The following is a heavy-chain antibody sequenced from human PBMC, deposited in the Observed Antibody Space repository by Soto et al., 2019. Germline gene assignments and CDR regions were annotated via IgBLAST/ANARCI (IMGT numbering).Heavy chain of an antibody. V-gene: IGHV1-3*01. J-gene: IGHJ6*03. CDR3: ARPGKYCSGGSCYSGRLNYYCYYMDV. CDR2: INAGNGNT. CDR1: GYTFTSYA. Sequence: ASVKVSCKASGYTFTSYAMHWVRQAPGQRLEWMGWINAGNGNTKYSQKFQGRVTITRDTSASTAYMELSSLRSEDTAVDYCARPGKYCSGGSCYSGRLNYYCYYMDVSGKATTVTVSS. D-gene: IGHD2-15*01.